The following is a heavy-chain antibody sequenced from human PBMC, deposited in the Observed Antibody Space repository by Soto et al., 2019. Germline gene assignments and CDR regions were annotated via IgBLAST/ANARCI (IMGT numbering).Heavy chain of an antibody. CDR1: GGSFTSNNW. D-gene: IGHD1-7*01. CDR3: ASRDPGTSVDY. Sequence: ETLSLTCAVSGGSFTSNNWWTWVRQPPGQGLAWIGEIYRTGSTNYNPSLKSRVTISLDKSENQFSLKVTSLTAADMAVYYCASRDPGTSVDYWGQGTLVTVSS. J-gene: IGHJ4*02. V-gene: IGHV4-4*02. CDR2: IYRTGST.